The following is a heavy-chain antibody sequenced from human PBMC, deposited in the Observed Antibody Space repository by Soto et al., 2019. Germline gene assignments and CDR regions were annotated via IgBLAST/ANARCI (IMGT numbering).Heavy chain of an antibody. V-gene: IGHV1-69*06. CDR1: GGTFSSYA. Sequence: QVQLVQSGAEVKKPGSSVKVSCKASGGTFSSYAISWVRQAPGQGLEWMGGIIPIFGTANYAQKFQGRVTITADKSTGTAYMELGSLRSEDTAVYYCARDMTMVRGGGYGMDVWGQGTTVTVSS. D-gene: IGHD3-10*01. CDR3: ARDMTMVRGGGYGMDV. CDR2: IIPIFGTA. J-gene: IGHJ6*02.